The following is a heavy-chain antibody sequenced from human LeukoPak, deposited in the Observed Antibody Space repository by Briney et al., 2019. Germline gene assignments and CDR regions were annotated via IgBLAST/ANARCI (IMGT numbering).Heavy chain of an antibody. V-gene: IGHV4-59*11. CDR2: IYYSGST. CDR3: ARAMVRGVPQMGWFDP. D-gene: IGHD3-10*01. Sequence: SETLSLTCTVSGGSISSHYWSWVRQPPGKGLEWIGYIYYSGSTNYNPSLKSRVNISVDTSKKQFSLKLSSVTAADTAVYYCARAMVRGVPQMGWFDPWGQGTLVTVSS. J-gene: IGHJ5*02. CDR1: GGSISSHY.